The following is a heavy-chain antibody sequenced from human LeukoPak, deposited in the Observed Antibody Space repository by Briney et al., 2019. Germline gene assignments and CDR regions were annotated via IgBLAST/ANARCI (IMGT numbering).Heavy chain of an antibody. CDR2: ISYDGNNQ. D-gene: IGHD3-22*01. J-gene: IGHJ4*02. CDR1: GFTFSSYA. CDR3: ARDRSGYYSGDY. Sequence: GGSLRLSCAASGFTFSSYAMHWVRQAPGKGLEWVAVISYDGNNQNYADSVKGRFTISRDNSKNTLYLQMNSLRAEDTAVYYCARDRSGYYSGDYWGQGTLVTVSS. V-gene: IGHV3-30-3*01.